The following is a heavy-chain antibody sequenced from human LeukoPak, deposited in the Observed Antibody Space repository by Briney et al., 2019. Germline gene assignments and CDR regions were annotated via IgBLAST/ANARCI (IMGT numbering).Heavy chain of an antibody. J-gene: IGHJ4*02. CDR2: ISYDGSNK. D-gene: IGHD2-21*02. CDR1: GFTFNSYG. Sequence: GGSLRLSCAASGFTFNSYGMHWVRQAPGKGLEWVAVISYDGSNKYYADSVKDRFTISRDNSKNTLYLQMNSLRAEDTAVYYCAKRLLAYCGGDCWDYFDYWGQGTLVTVSS. V-gene: IGHV3-30*18. CDR3: AKRLLAYCGGDCWDYFDY.